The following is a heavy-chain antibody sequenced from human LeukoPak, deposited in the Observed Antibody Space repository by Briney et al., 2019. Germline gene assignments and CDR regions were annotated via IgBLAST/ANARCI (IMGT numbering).Heavy chain of an antibody. Sequence: PSEPLSLTCTVSGDSMSTYYLTWIRQPPGKGLEWIGFIYYTGSNNYNPSLKSRVTISVDTSKNQFSLKLSSVAAADTAVYYCAGMRVTTPTVRTLDYWGQGTLVTVSS. CDR3: AGMRVTTPTVRTLDY. CDR1: GDSMSTYY. CDR2: IYYTGSN. J-gene: IGHJ4*02. V-gene: IGHV4-59*01. D-gene: IGHD3-10*02.